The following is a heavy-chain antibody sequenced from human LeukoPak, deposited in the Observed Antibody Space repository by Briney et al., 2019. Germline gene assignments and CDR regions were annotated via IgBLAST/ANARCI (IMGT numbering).Heavy chain of an antibody. CDR2: ISYDGSNK. Sequence: GRSLRLSCAASGFTFSDYAMHWVRQAPGKGLEWVAVISYDGSNKYYADSVKGRFTISRDNSKNTLYLQMNSLRAEDTAVYYCARASGYSSGWQGFAFFDYWGQGTLVTVSS. D-gene: IGHD6-19*01. CDR1: GFTFSDYA. CDR3: ARASGYSSGWQGFAFFDY. J-gene: IGHJ4*02. V-gene: IGHV3-30-3*01.